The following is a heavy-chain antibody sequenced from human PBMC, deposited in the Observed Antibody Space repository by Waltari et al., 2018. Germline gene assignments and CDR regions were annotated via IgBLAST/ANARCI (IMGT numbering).Heavy chain of an antibody. CDR1: GGTFSSYA. CDR2: IIPILGIA. J-gene: IGHJ6*03. Sequence: QVQLVQSGAEVKKPGSSVKVSCKASGGTFSSYAISWVRQAPGPGLEWMGGIIPILGIANYAQKFQGRVTITADESTSTAYMELSSLRSEDTAVYYCASFAGEYGGSYYNYYYYMDVWGKGTTVTVSS. V-gene: IGHV1-69*04. D-gene: IGHD1-26*01. CDR3: ASFAGEYGGSYYNYYYYMDV.